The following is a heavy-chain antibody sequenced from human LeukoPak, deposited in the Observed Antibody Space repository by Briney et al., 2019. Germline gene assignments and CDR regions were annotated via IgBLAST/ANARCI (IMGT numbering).Heavy chain of an antibody. CDR2: IYLGDSDP. J-gene: IGHJ4*02. Sequence: AESLQISCNGSAYSITSYWISYVRQMPPKSLVWMVIIYLGDSDPRYSPAFQGQVTISADKSISTAYLQWSSLKASDTAMYYCARLDILTGSPFDYWGQGTLVTVSS. CDR3: ARLDILTGSPFDY. CDR1: AYSITSYW. V-gene: IGHV5-51*01. D-gene: IGHD3-9*01.